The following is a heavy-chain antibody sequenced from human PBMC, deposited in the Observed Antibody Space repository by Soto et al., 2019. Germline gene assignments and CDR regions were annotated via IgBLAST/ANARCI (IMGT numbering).Heavy chain of an antibody. CDR2: ISYDGSNK. CDR3: VKDGSSGWPYYYGMDV. D-gene: IGHD6-19*01. CDR1: GFTFSGYG. J-gene: IGHJ6*02. V-gene: IGHV3-30*18. Sequence: QPGGSLRLSCAASGFTFSGYGMHWVRQAPGKGLEWVAVISYDGSNKYYADSVKGRFSISRDNSKNTLYLQMSSLRAEDTAVYYCVKDGSSGWPYYYGMDVWGHGTTVTVSS.